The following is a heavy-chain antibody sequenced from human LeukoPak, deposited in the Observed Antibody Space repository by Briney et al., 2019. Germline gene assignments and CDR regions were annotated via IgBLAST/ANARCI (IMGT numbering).Heavy chain of an antibody. CDR2: ISAYNGNT. V-gene: IGHV1-18*01. CDR1: GYTFTSYG. D-gene: IGHD3-22*01. CDR3: ARARYYYDSSGYPDY. Sequence: ASVKVSCKASGYTFTSYGISRVRQAPGQGLEWMGWISAYNGNTNYAQKLQGRVTMTTDTSTSTAYMELRSLRSDDTAVYYCARARYYYDSSGYPDYWGQGTLVTVSS. J-gene: IGHJ4*02.